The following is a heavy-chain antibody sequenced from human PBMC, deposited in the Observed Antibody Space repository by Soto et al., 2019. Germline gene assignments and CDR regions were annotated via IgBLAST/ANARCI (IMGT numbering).Heavy chain of an antibody. J-gene: IGHJ4*02. CDR3: AKDGGDSSRAYNYGYFAY. CDR2: MNPNSGNT. V-gene: IGHV1-8*01. Sequence: GASVKVSCKACGYSFTSYEINWVRQATGQGLEWMGWMNPNSGNTGYAQKFQGRVTMNRTTSISTAYMELSSLRSEDTAVYYCAKDGGDSSRAYNYGYFAYWGQGTLVTVSS. CDR1: GYSFTSYE. D-gene: IGHD3-10*01.